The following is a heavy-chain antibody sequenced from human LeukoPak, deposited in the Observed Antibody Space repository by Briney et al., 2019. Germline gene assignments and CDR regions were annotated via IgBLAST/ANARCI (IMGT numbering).Heavy chain of an antibody. CDR3: ARSQAYGVLQH. CDR1: GGSISSYY. V-gene: IGHV4-59*01. CDR2: IYYSGST. J-gene: IGHJ1*01. Sequence: PSETLSLTCTVSGGSISSYYRSWIRQPPGKGLEWIGYIYYSGSTNYNPSLKSRVTISVDTSKNQFSLKLSSVTAADTAVYYCARSQAYGVLQHWGQGTLVTVSS. D-gene: IGHD2-21*01.